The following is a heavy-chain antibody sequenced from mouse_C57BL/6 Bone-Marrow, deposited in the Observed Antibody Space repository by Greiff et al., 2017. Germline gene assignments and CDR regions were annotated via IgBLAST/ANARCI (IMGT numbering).Heavy chain of an antibody. CDR3: ARSVIYDGYYGFAY. J-gene: IGHJ3*01. V-gene: IGHV1-7*01. CDR2: INPSSGYT. D-gene: IGHD2-3*01. CDR1: GYTFTSYW. Sequence: QVHVKQSGAELAKPGASVKLSCKASGYTFTSYWMHWVKQRSGQGLEWIGYINPSSGYTKYNQKFKDKATLTADKSSSTAYMQLSSLTYEDSAVYYCARSVIYDGYYGFAYWGQGTLVTVSA.